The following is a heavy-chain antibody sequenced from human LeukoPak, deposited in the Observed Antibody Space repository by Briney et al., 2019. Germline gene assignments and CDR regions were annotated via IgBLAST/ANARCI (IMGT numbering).Heavy chain of an antibody. V-gene: IGHV6-1*01. CDR3: ARWYSSSSEGWDYFDY. CDR1: GDSVSSNSAA. D-gene: IGHD6-6*01. J-gene: IGHJ4*02. CDR2: TYYRSKWYN. Sequence: QTLSLTCAISGDSVSSNSAAWNWIRQSPSRGLEWLGRTYYRSKWYNDYAVSVKSRITINPDTSKNQFSLQLNSVTPEDTAVYYCARWYSSSSEGWDYFDYWGQGTLVTVSS.